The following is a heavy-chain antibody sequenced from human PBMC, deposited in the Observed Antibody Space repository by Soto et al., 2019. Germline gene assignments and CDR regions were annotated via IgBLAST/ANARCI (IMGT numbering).Heavy chain of an antibody. J-gene: IGHJ4*02. Sequence: PSETLSLTCTVSGGSISSNSYYWGWIPQPPGKGLEGIGSIYYSGYTYYNPSLKSRVTISVDTSKNQFSMKLSSVTAADTAVYYCATGLRLGELSFPLDYWGQGTLVTVSS. D-gene: IGHD3-16*02. CDR3: ATGLRLGELSFPLDY. CDR2: IYYSGYT. V-gene: IGHV4-39*07. CDR1: GGSISSNSYY.